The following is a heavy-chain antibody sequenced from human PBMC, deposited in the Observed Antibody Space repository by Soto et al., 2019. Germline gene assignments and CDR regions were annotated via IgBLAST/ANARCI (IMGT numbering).Heavy chain of an antibody. D-gene: IGHD3-3*01. J-gene: IGHJ6*02. Sequence: ETLSLTCTVSGGSISSYYWSWIRQPAGKGLEWIGRIYTSGSTNYNPSLKSRVTMSVDTSKNQFSLKLSSVTAADTAVYYCARESGDFWSGYGYYYYYGMDVWGQGTTVTVSS. V-gene: IGHV4-4*07. CDR1: GGSISSYY. CDR2: IYTSGST. CDR3: ARESGDFWSGYGYYYYYGMDV.